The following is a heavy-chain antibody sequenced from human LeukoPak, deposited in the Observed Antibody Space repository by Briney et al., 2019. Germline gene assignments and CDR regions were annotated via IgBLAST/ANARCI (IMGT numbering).Heavy chain of an antibody. Sequence: SETLSLTCTVSGGSIISSSYYWGWVRQPPGKGLEWLGRIYYSGSTYYNTSLKSRVTISVDTSKNQFSLKLSSVTAADTAVHYCARHSPTLPTYYDYVCGSYRLYYFDYWGQGTLVTVSS. CDR1: GGSIISSSYY. CDR2: IYYSGST. V-gene: IGHV4-39*01. D-gene: IGHD3-16*02. J-gene: IGHJ4*02. CDR3: ARHSPTLPTYYDYVCGSYRLYYFDY.